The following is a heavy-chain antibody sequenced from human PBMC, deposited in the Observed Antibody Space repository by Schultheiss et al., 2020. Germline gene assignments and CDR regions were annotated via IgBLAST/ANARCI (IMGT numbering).Heavy chain of an antibody. Sequence: GGSLRLSCAASGFTFSSYAMHWVRQAPGKGLEWVAVISYDGSNKYYADSVKGRFTISRDNSKNTLYLQMNSLRAEDTAVYYCAKERRRMGFDYWGQGTLVTVSS. CDR1: GFTFSSYA. CDR3: AKERRRMGFDY. J-gene: IGHJ4*02. V-gene: IGHV3-30-3*01. CDR2: ISYDGSNK. D-gene: IGHD3-16*01.